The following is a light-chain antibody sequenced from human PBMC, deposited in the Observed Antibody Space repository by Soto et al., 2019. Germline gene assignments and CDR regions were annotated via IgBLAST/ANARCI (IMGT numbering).Light chain of an antibody. CDR2: DVS. CDR1: QSVSSN. Sequence: EMVMTQSPATLSVSPGERATLSCRASQSVSSNLAWYQQKPGQAPRLLIYDVSTRATGIPARFSGSGSGIEFTLTISSLQSEDFAVYYCQQYNNWPPGTFGQGTKVEIK. J-gene: IGKJ1*01. CDR3: QQYNNWPPGT. V-gene: IGKV3-15*01.